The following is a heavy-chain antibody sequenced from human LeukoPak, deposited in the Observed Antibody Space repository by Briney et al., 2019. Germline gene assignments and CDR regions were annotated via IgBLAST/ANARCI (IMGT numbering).Heavy chain of an antibody. CDR2: ISAYNGNT. Sequence: ASVKVSCKASGYTFTSYGISWVRQAPGQGLEWMGWISAYNGNTNYAQKLQGRVTMTTDTSTSTAYMELRSLRSDDTAVYYCARVLVRGVLDSLFPAYNWFDPWGQGTLVTVSS. CDR1: GYTFTSYG. J-gene: IGHJ5*02. V-gene: IGHV1-18*01. D-gene: IGHD3-10*01. CDR3: ARVLVRGVLDSLFPAYNWFDP.